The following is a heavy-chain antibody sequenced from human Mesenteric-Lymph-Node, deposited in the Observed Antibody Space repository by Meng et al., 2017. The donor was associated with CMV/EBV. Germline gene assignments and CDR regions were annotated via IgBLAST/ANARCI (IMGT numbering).Heavy chain of an antibody. J-gene: IGHJ4*02. CDR3: ARDHDDSSSPGRDY. D-gene: IGHD6-6*01. Sequence: GESLKISCAASGFTFSGSAIHWVRQAPGKGPEWVSYISNSGSTIYYADSVKGRFTISRDNSKNTLYLQMNSLRAEDTAVYYCARDHDDSSSPGRDYWGQGTLVTVSS. CDR1: GFTFSGSA. V-gene: IGHV3-48*01. CDR2: ISNSGSTI.